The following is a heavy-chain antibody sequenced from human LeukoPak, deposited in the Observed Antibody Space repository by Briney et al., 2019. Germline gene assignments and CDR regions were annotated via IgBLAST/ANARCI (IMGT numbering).Heavy chain of an antibody. J-gene: IGHJ4*02. CDR3: ARVGQAGYVGYPLDY. D-gene: IGHD5-12*01. CDR1: GFTFSSYW. V-gene: IGHV3-74*01. CDR2: INSDGSST. Sequence: GGSLRLSCAAPGFTFSSYWMHWVRQAPGKGLMRVSRINSDGSSTSYADSVKGRFTISRDNAKNTLYLQMNSLRAEDTAVFYCARVGQAGYVGYPLDYRGQGTLVTVSS.